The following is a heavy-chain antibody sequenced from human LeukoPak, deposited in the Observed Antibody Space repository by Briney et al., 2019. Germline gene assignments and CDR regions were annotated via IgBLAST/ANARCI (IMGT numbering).Heavy chain of an antibody. J-gene: IGHJ4*02. Sequence: SETLSLTCDVSGGSIDSTNRWNWVRQPPGKGLEWIGEIHHDGRINYNPSLKSRVTLSVDKSKNQFSLRLNSVTAADTAMYYCARSHDHLWGNYPDYWGQGTLVTVSS. D-gene: IGHD3-16*02. CDR3: ARSHDHLWGNYPDY. CDR2: IHHDGRI. CDR1: GGSIDSTNR. V-gene: IGHV4/OR15-8*01.